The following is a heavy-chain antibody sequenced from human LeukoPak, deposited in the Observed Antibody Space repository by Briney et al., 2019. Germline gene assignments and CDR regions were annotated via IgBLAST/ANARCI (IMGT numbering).Heavy chain of an antibody. J-gene: IGHJ4*02. Sequence: SETLSLTCDVSGGSIDSTNRWNWVRQPPGKGLEWIGEIHHDGRINYNPSLKSRVTLSVDKSKNQFSLRLNSVTAADTAMYYCARSHDHLWGNYPDYWGQGTLVTVSS. D-gene: IGHD3-16*02. CDR3: ARSHDHLWGNYPDY. CDR2: IHHDGRI. CDR1: GGSIDSTNR. V-gene: IGHV4/OR15-8*01.